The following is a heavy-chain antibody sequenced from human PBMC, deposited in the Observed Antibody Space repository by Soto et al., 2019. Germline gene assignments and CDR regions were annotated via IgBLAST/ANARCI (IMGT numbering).Heavy chain of an antibody. J-gene: IGHJ4*02. Sequence: SLRLSCAASGFTFSTHSMNWVRQAPGKGLEWISYITSSGVTMYADSVKGRFTISRDNAKNSLYLQMNSLGVDDTAVYFCVGEVGFQLIYWGQGTLVTVSS. CDR3: VGEVGFQLIY. V-gene: IGHV3-48*01. D-gene: IGHD2-2*01. CDR2: ITSSGVT. CDR1: GFTFSTHS.